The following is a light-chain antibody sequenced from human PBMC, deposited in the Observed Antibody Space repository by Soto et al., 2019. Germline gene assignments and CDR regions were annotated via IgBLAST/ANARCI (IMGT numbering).Light chain of an antibody. V-gene: IGKV3-15*01. CDR2: GAS. J-gene: IGKJ5*01. CDR1: QSVSSSY. Sequence: IVLTQSPGTLSLSPGERATLSCRASQSVSSSYLAWYQQKPGQAPRLLMYGASTRATVLPARFSVSGSGTECTLTISSLQSEDLAVYYCQQYNNWPITFGQVTRLEIK. CDR3: QQYNNWPIT.